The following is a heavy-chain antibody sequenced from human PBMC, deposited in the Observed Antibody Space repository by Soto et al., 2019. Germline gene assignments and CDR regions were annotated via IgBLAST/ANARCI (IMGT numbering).Heavy chain of an antibody. J-gene: IGHJ5*02. CDR2: IRSKANSFAT. CDR1: GFAFSGSA. CDR3: TSAVLASPNWFDP. V-gene: IGHV3-73*01. Sequence: EVQLVESGGGLVQPGGSLRLSCAASGFAFSGSAIHWVRQSSGKGLEWVGRIRSKANSFATTYAASLKGRFTISRDDSKNTAYLQMSGLKTEDTAVYYCTSAVLASPNWFDPWGQGTLVTVSS. D-gene: IGHD1-1*01.